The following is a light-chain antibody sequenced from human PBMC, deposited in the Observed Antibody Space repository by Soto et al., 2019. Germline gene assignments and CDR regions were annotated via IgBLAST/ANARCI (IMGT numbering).Light chain of an antibody. Sequence: QSVLTRPASVSGSPGQSITISCTGSSSDVGAYNLVSWYQQHPGKAPKLMIYEVTKRPSGVSNRFSGSKSGNTASLTISGLQAEDEANYYCFSYAGDSSYVFGTGPKLTVL. V-gene: IGLV2-23*02. J-gene: IGLJ1*01. CDR1: SSDVGAYNL. CDR2: EVT. CDR3: FSYAGDSSYV.